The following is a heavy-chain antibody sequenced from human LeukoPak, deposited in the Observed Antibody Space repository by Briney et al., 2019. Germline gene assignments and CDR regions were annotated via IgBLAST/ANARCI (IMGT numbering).Heavy chain of an antibody. CDR1: GFTFNTYS. J-gene: IGHJ5*01. Sequence: GGSLRLSCAASGFTFNTYSMNWVRQAPGKGLEWISYISESSDTIYYADSVKGRFTVSRDNGKRSLYLHMNSLRAEDTAMYYCARGESSYCNGGCYFASWGQGTLVTISS. CDR3: ARGESSYCNGGCYFAS. V-gene: IGHV3-48*04. D-gene: IGHD2-21*02. CDR2: ISESSDTI.